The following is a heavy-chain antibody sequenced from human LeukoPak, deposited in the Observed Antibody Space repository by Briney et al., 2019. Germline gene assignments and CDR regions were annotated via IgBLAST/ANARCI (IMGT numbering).Heavy chain of an antibody. CDR1: GGSISSYY. CDR2: IYYSGST. Sequence: KTSETLSLTCTVSGGSISSYYWSWIRQPPGKGLEWIGYIYYSGSTNYNPSLKSRVTISVDTSENQFSLKLSSVTAADTAVYYCARPALGWGDAFDIWGQGTMVTVSS. V-gene: IGHV4-59*08. D-gene: IGHD7-27*01. CDR3: ARPALGWGDAFDI. J-gene: IGHJ3*02.